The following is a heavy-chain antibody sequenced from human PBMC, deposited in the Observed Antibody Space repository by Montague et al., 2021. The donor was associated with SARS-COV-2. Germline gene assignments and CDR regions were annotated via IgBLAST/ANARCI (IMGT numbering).Heavy chain of an antibody. CDR2: INHNGNT. D-gene: IGHD5-18*01. CDR1: HFSITSYY. V-gene: IGHV4-59*08. CDR3: ARLGLLPYYFDV. Sequence: SETLSLTCTVSHFSITSYYWSWIRQPPGKGLEWIGNINHNGNTNYNSSLKSRVTMSADTSKNQFSLRVTSVTAADTAMYYCARLGLLPYYFDVWGRGALVTVSS. J-gene: IGHJ2*01.